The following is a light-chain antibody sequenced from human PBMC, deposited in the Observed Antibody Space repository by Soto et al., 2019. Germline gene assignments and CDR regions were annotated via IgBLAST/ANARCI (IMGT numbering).Light chain of an antibody. CDR3: QQYNSSPYT. CDR2: KAS. CDR1: QSMSSW. V-gene: IGKV1-5*03. J-gene: IGKJ2*01. Sequence: DIQMTQSPSTLSASVGDRVTITCRASQSMSSWLAWYQEKPGKAPKLLIYKASTLESGVPSRFSGSGSGTEFTLTISRLQPDDFATYYCQQYNSSPYTFGQGTKLEIK.